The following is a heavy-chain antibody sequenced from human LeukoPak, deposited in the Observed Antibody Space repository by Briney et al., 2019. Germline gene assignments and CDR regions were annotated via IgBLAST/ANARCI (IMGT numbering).Heavy chain of an antibody. CDR2: IYYSGST. J-gene: IGHJ4*02. CDR3: ARAVANWVYYFDY. CDR1: GGSISSYY. D-gene: IGHD7-27*01. Sequence: SETLCLTCTVSGGSISSYYWSWLRQPPGKGLEWIGYIYYSGSTNYNPSLKSRVTISVDTSKNQFSLKLSSVTAADTAVYYCARAVANWVYYFDYWGQGTLVTVSS. V-gene: IGHV4-59*01.